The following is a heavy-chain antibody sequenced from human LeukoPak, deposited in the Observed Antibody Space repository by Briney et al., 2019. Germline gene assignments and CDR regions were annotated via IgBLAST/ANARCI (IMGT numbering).Heavy chain of an antibody. V-gene: IGHV5-51*01. CDR1: GFNFTNYW. D-gene: IGHD3-22*01. CDR2: IYPGDSDT. CDR3: ARLVGDSSGYYYDY. J-gene: IGHJ4*02. Sequence: GESLKISCQGPGFNFTNYWIGWVGQVPGKGLEWMGVIYPGDSDTRNSPSFQGQVTISADKSISTAYLQWSSLKASDTAMYYCARLVGDSSGYYYDYWGQGTLVTVSS.